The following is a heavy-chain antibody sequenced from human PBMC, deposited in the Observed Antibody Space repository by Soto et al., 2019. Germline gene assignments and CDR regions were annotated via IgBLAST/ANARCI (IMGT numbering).Heavy chain of an antibody. V-gene: IGHV4-31*03. CDR2: INYSGTT. CDR1: GGSFSSDSFI. D-gene: IGHD1-26*01. J-gene: IGHJ6*02. CDR3: ARDHKWDGMDV. Sequence: LSLTCSVSGGSFSSDSFIWSWVRQFPGKGLEWIGYINYSGTTHYNPSLRSRITMSVDTSKNQFSLNLSSVTAADTAVYYCARDHKWDGMDVWGQGTTVTVSS.